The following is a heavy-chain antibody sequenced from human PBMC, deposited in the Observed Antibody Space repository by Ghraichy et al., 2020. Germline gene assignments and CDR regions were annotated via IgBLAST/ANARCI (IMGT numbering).Heavy chain of an antibody. CDR1: GGSISSYY. Sequence: SQTLSLTCTVSGGSISSYYWSWIRQPPGKGLEWIGYIYYSGSTNYNPSLKSRVTISVDTSKNQFSLKLSSVTAADTAVYYCARVGQSPFNYGMDVWGQGTTVTVSS. D-gene: IGHD3-10*01. V-gene: IGHV4-59*01. CDR2: IYYSGST. CDR3: ARVGQSPFNYGMDV. J-gene: IGHJ6*02.